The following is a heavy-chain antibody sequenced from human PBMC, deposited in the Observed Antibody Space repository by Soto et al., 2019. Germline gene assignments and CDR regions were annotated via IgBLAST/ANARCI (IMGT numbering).Heavy chain of an antibody. J-gene: IGHJ6*02. CDR1: GGSISSNSYY. CDR2: IYYSGST. V-gene: IGHV4-39*01. CDR3: ARSPIAAAGRYYYYYYGMDV. Sequence: SETLSLTCTVSGGSISSNSYYWGWIRQPPGKGLEWIGSIYYSGSTYYNPSLKSRVTISVDTSKNQFSLKLSSVTAADTAVYYCARSPIAAAGRYYYYYYGMDVWGQGTTVTVSS. D-gene: IGHD6-13*01.